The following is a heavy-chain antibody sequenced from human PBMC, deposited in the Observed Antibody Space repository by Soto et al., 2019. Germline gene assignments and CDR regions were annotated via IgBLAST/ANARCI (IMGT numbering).Heavy chain of an antibody. CDR2: ISCCGGST. CDR3: AKADGEQWLLPHLDK. V-gene: IGHV3-23*01. CDR1: GFNFKKFA. D-gene: IGHD6-19*01. J-gene: IGHJ4*02. Sequence: PWWSLRLSCVASGFNFKKFAMSWFRQAPGEGLEWVSGISCCGGSTSYADSVKGRFSIARDDSTNTLSLQMNNLRVEDTAQYYCAKADGEQWLLPHLDKWGQGTLVTVSS.